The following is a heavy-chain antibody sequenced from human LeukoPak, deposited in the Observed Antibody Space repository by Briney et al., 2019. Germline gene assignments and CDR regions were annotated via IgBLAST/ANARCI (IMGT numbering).Heavy chain of an antibody. Sequence: GGSLRLPCAASGFTFSSYWMHWVRQTPGKGLVWVSRINSDGSSTSYADSVKGRFTISRDNANNTLYLQMNSLRAEDTAVYYCARHPTLYPDWGQGTLVTVSS. CDR1: GFTFSSYW. CDR3: ARHPTLYPD. D-gene: IGHD2-8*01. V-gene: IGHV3-74*01. CDR2: INSDGSST. J-gene: IGHJ4*02.